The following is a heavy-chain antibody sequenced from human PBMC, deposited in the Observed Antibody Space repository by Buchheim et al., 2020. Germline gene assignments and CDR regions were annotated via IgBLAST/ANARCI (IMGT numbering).Heavy chain of an antibody. CDR1: GGSFSGYY. D-gene: IGHD3-3*01. J-gene: IGHJ6*02. CDR3: ARGPVLRFLEWLSENYYYYGMDV. CDR2: INHSGST. Sequence: QVQLQQWGAGLLKPSETLSLTCAVYGGSFSGYYWSWIRQPPGKGLEWIGEINHSGSTNYNPSLKSRVTISVDTSKNQFSLKLSSVTAADTAVYYCARGPVLRFLEWLSENYYYYGMDVWGQGTT. V-gene: IGHV4-34*01.